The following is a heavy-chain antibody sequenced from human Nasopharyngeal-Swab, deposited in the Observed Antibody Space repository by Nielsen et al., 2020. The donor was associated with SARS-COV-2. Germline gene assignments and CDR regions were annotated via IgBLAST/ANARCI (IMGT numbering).Heavy chain of an antibody. V-gene: IGHV3-23*01. CDR1: GFTFSSYA. J-gene: IGHJ4*02. D-gene: IGHD6-19*01. CDR3: ASSVAGTTSFDY. CDR2: ISGSGGST. Sequence: GGSLRLSCAASGFTFSSYAMSWVRQAPGKGLEWVSAISGSGGSTYYADPVKGRFTISRDNAKNTLYLQMNSLRAEDTAVYYCASSVAGTTSFDYWGKGTLVTVSS.